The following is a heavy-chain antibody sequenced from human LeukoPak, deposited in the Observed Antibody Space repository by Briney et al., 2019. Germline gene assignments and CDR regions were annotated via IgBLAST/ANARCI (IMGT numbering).Heavy chain of an antibody. Sequence: SLRLSCTASGFTFGDYAMSWVRQAPGKGLEWVGFIRSKAYGGTTEYAASVKGRFTISRDDSKSIAYLQMNSLKTEDTAVYYCILYGDYGGAFDIWGQGTMVTVS. CDR3: ILYGDYGGAFDI. CDR1: GFTFGDYA. J-gene: IGHJ3*02. V-gene: IGHV3-49*04. D-gene: IGHD4-17*01. CDR2: IRSKAYGGTT.